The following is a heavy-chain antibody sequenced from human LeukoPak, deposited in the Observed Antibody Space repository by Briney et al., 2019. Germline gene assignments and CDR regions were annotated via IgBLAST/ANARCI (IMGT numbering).Heavy chain of an antibody. V-gene: IGHV4-39*01. Sequence: SETLSLTCTVSGGSISGCSYYWSWIRQPPGKGLEFIGSVCHSGPTYYSPSLRSRVTMSVDTSQNQFSLRLNSVTAADTAMYYCARGLYNYGHGDYWGQGTLVTVSS. CDR1: GGSISGCSYY. CDR2: VCHSGPT. D-gene: IGHD5-18*01. CDR3: ARGLYNYGHGDY. J-gene: IGHJ4*02.